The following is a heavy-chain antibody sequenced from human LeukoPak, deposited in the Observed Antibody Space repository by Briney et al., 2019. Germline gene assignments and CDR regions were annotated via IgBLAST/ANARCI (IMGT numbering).Heavy chain of an antibody. Sequence: SETLSLTCAVSGYSISSGYYWGWIRQPPGKGLEWIGSIYHSGSTYYNPSLKSRVTISVDTSKNQFSLKLSSVTAADTAVYYCAQGQLVYFDYWGQGTLVTASS. D-gene: IGHD6-6*01. CDR1: GYSISSGYY. CDR3: AQGQLVYFDY. V-gene: IGHV4-38-2*01. CDR2: IYHSGST. J-gene: IGHJ4*02.